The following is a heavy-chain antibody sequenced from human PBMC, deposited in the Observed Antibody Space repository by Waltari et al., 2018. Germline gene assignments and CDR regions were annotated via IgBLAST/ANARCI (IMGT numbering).Heavy chain of an antibody. CDR1: GGSFSGYY. CDR2: IDASGGST. V-gene: IGHV3-23*01. Sequence: VQLQQWGAGLLKPSETLSLTCAVYGGSFSGYYWSWIRQPPGKGLEWVSFIDASGGSTYYADSVKGRFTVSRDNSKNTLYLQMNSLRADDTAVYFCANRHGEGAFDMWGQGTMVTVSS. CDR3: ANRHGEGAFDM. D-gene: IGHD2-21*01. J-gene: IGHJ3*02.